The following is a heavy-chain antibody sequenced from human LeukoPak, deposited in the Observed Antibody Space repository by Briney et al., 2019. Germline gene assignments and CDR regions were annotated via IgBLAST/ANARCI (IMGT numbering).Heavy chain of an antibody. Sequence: ASVKVSCKASGGTFSSYAISWVRQAPGQGLEWMGGIIPIFGTANYAQKFQGRVTITTDESTSTAYMELSSLRSEDTAVYYCARGRYCSSTSCYESGWFDPWGQGTLVTVSS. J-gene: IGHJ5*02. V-gene: IGHV1-69*05. CDR3: ARGRYCSSTSCYESGWFDP. D-gene: IGHD2-2*01. CDR1: GGTFSSYA. CDR2: IIPIFGTA.